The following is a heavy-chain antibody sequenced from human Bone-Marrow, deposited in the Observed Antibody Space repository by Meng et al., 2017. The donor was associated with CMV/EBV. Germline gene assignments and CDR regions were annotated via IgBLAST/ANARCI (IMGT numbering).Heavy chain of an antibody. Sequence: SGSTFTNEWIGWMRQMPGKGLEWMGIIYPGDSDTRYSPSFQGHITISAEKATTTAFLQWSSLRASDTAMYYCVRLGHCASTSCHALDYWGQGTLVTVSS. CDR1: GSTFTNEW. J-gene: IGHJ4*02. CDR3: VRLGHCASTSCHALDY. V-gene: IGHV5-51*01. D-gene: IGHD2-2*01. CDR2: IYPGDSDT.